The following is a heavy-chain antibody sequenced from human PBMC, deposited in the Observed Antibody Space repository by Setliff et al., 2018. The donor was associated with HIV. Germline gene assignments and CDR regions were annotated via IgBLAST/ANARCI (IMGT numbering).Heavy chain of an antibody. V-gene: IGHV4-61*02. CDR3: ARQGYNYDSSGYSIPAGYFQH. Sequence: SETLSLTCTVSGGSISSGSYYWSWIRQPAGKGLEWIGRIHTSGSTNYNPSLKSRVTISVDTSKNQFSLKLTSVTDADTAVYYCARQGYNYDSSGYSIPAGYFQHWGPGHPGHRLL. D-gene: IGHD3-22*01. CDR1: GGSISSGSYY. CDR2: IHTSGST. J-gene: IGHJ1*01.